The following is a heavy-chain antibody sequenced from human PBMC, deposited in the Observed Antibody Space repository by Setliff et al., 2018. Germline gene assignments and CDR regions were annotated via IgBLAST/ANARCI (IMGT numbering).Heavy chain of an antibody. Sequence: PSETLSLTCAVQGGPFSGYYWSWIRQPPGKGLESIGDIDHSGGTNYNPSLKSRVTVSIDTSKNHFSLKLSSVTAADTAVYYCARGRNIAARLLDSWGQGTLVTVSS. CDR1: GGPFSGYY. CDR3: ARGRNIAARLLDS. J-gene: IGHJ4*02. V-gene: IGHV4-34*01. CDR2: IDHSGGT. D-gene: IGHD6-6*01.